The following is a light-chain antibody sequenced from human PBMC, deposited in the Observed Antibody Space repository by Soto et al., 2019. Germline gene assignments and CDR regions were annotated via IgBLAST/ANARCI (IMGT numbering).Light chain of an antibody. V-gene: IGKV3-20*01. CDR1: QSVTSRF. CDR2: GAS. CDR3: QQYGSSRT. Sequence: EIVLTQSPGTLSLSPGERATLSCRASQSVTSRFFAWYQHKPGQAPRLLMYGASSRATGIPDRFSGSVSGTDFTLTISRLEPEDFAVYYCQQYGSSRTFGQGTKVDI. J-gene: IGKJ1*01.